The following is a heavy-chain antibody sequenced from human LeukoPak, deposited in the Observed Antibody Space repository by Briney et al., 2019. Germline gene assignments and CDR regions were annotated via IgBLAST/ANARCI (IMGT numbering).Heavy chain of an antibody. CDR3: ARARGDSPRIYYYMDV. Sequence: SETLSLTCTASGDSLSIGDYRWSRIRQSPGKGLEWIGYIYYIGTAYYNLSLRSRPTLSADTSKNQFSLRLTSVTVADSAVYFCARARGDSPRIYYYMDVWGKGTAVTVSS. CDR2: IYYIGTA. J-gene: IGHJ6*03. D-gene: IGHD3-10*01. V-gene: IGHV4-30-4*01. CDR1: GDSLSIGDYR.